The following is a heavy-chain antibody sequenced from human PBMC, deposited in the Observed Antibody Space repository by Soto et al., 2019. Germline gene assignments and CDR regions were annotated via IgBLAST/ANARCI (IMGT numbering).Heavy chain of an antibody. CDR3: TRVLMVVVPAAMRARDDY. CDR2: IRSKAYGGTT. J-gene: IGHJ4*02. V-gene: IGHV3-49*03. CDR1: GFTFGDYA. Sequence: TGGSLRLSCTASGFTFGDYAMSWFRKAPGKGLEWVGFIRSKAYGGTTEYAASVKGRFTISRDDSKSIAYLQMNSLKTEDTAVYYCTRVLMVVVPAAMRARDDYWGQGTLVTVSS. D-gene: IGHD2-2*01.